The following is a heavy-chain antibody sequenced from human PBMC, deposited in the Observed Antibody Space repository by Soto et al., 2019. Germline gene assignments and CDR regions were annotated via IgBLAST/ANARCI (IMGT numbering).Heavy chain of an antibody. D-gene: IGHD5-12*01. Sequence: QLQLQASGPGLVKPSETLSLTCTVSGGSISSSSYYWGWIRQPPGKGLEWIGSIYYSGSTYYNPSLKSRVTISVDTSKNQFSLKLSSVTAADTAVYYCARRTRMVAIDYWGQGTLVTVSS. J-gene: IGHJ4*02. CDR1: GGSISSSSYY. V-gene: IGHV4-39*01. CDR2: IYYSGST. CDR3: ARRTRMVAIDY.